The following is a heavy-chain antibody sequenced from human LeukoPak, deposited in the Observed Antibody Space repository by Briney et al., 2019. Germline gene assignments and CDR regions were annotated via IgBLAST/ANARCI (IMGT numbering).Heavy chain of an antibody. CDR2: ISSSSTYR. CDR3: ARGRYSGSYLLDY. Sequence: GGSLRLSCAASGFTFSSYSMSWVRQAPGKGLEWVSFISSSSTYRYYAASVKGRFTISRDNAKNSLYLQMNSLRAEDTALYYCARGRYSGSYLLDYWGQGTLVTVSS. V-gene: IGHV3-21*01. D-gene: IGHD1-26*01. CDR1: GFTFSSYS. J-gene: IGHJ4*02.